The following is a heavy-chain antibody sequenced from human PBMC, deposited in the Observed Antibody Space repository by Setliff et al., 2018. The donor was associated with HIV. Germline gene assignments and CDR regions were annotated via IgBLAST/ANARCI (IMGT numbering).Heavy chain of an antibody. V-gene: IGHV1-18*01. J-gene: IGHJ3*01. CDR3: ARDPYSSSWNRIDAFDV. CDR2: ISAYNGNT. CDR1: GYTFTSYG. D-gene: IGHD6-13*01. Sequence: ASVKVSCKASGYTFTSYGISWVRQAPGQGLEWMGWISAYNGNTNYAQKLQGRVTMTTDTSTSTAYMELRSLRSDDAAVYYCARDPYSSSWNRIDAFDVWGQGTMVTVSS.